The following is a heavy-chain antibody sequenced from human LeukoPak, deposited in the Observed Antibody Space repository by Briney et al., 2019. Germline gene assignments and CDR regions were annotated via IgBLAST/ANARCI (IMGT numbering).Heavy chain of an antibody. Sequence: GGSLRLSCTASGFSFSGHWMHWARQLPGKGLVWVSRISPTGSTTSYADSVKGRFTISRDNAKNSLYLQMNSLRDEDTAVYYCARDQRYSSGWSYSPFDPWGQGTLVTVSS. CDR1: GFSFSGHW. V-gene: IGHV3-74*01. J-gene: IGHJ5*02. CDR3: ARDQRYSSGWSYSPFDP. D-gene: IGHD6-19*01. CDR2: ISPTGSTT.